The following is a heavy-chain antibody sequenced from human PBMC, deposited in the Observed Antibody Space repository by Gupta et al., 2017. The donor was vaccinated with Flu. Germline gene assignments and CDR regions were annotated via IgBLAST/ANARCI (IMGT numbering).Heavy chain of an antibody. Sequence: QVQLVESGGGVVQPGRSLRLSCAASGSTFSSYDMHWVRQAPGKGLEWVAVISYDGSNKYYADSVKGRFTISRDNSKNTLYLQMNSLRAEDTAVYYCAKDLGPHNSGYDYYFDYWGQGTLVTVSS. V-gene: IGHV3-30*18. CDR3: AKDLGPHNSGYDYYFDY. CDR2: ISYDGSNK. J-gene: IGHJ4*02. D-gene: IGHD5-12*01. CDR1: GSTFSSYD.